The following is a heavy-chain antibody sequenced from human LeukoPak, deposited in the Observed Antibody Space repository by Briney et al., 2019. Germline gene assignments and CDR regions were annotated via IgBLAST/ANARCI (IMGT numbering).Heavy chain of an antibody. CDR1: GGSISSGGYY. CDR2: TYYSGST. V-gene: IGHV4-31*03. D-gene: IGHD5-18*01. J-gene: IGHJ4*02. Sequence: SETLSLTCTVSGGSISSGGYYWSWIRQHPGKGLEWIGYTYYSGSTYYNPSLKSRVTISVDTSKNQFSLKLSSVTAADTAVYYCARFGYSYGLDYWGQGTLVTVSS. CDR3: ARFGYSYGLDY.